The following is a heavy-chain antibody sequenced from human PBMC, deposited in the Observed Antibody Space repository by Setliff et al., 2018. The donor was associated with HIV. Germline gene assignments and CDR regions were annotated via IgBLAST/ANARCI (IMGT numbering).Heavy chain of an antibody. CDR2: ISSSGDYT. V-gene: IGHV3-21*01. J-gene: IGHJ6*02. Sequence: SLRLSCAASGSTFSSFNMNWVRQAPGKGLEWVSSISSSGDYTYYADSVKGRFTISRDNAKKSLSLQMSSLRGEDTAVYYCARDLPIGSGSAHYRYGMDVWGQGTAVTVSS. CDR1: GSTFSSFN. CDR3: ARDLPIGSGSAHYRYGMDV. D-gene: IGHD3-10*01.